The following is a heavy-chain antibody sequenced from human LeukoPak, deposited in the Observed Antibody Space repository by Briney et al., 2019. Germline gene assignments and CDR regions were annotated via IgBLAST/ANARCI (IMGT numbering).Heavy chain of an antibody. D-gene: IGHD6-13*01. J-gene: IGHJ4*02. CDR3: ARDAAAAGLFDY. CDR2: ISSSSSYI. V-gene: IGHV3-21*01. CDR1: GFTFSSYS. Sequence: PGGSLRLSCAASGFTFSSYSMNWVRQAPGKGLEWVSSISSSSSYIYYADSVKGRFTISRDNAKNSLYLQMNSLRAEDTAVYYCARDAAAAGLFDYWGQGTLVTVSS.